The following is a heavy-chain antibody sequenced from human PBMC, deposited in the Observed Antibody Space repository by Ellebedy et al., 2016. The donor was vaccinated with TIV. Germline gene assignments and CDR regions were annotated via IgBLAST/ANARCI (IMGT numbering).Heavy chain of an antibody. CDR1: GFSFSNYS. J-gene: IGHJ4*02. Sequence: GESLKISCAASGFSFSNYSMNWVRQAPGKGLEWVSSITTSSSSTNYAESVKGRFTISRDNAKKSLWLQLNSLRAEDTAVYYCARDLGYSSGEWGQGTLVTVSS. D-gene: IGHD6-19*01. CDR2: ITTSSSST. CDR3: ARDLGYSSGE. V-gene: IGHV3-21*01.